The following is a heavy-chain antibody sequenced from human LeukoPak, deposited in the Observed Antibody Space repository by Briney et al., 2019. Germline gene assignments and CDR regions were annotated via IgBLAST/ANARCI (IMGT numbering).Heavy chain of an antibody. J-gene: IGHJ4*02. Sequence: PGGSLRLSCAASGFTVSSNYMSWVRQAPGKGLEWVSVIYSGGSTYYADSVKGRFTISRDNTKNTLYLQMNSLRAEDTAAYYCAISSSWYRFDYWGQGTLVTVSS. CDR1: GFTVSSNY. D-gene: IGHD6-13*01. CDR3: AISSSWYRFDY. V-gene: IGHV3-53*01. CDR2: IYSGGST.